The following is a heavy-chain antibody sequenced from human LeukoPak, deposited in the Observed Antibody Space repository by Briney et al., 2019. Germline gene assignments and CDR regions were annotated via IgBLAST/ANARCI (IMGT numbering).Heavy chain of an antibody. Sequence: SETLSLTCTVSGGSISSGGYYWSWIRQPPGKGLVWIGYIYHSGSTYYNPSLRSRVTISVDRSKNQFSLKLSSVAAADTAVYYCASGYSYGSSLAFDIWGQGTMVTVSS. CDR3: ASGYSYGSSLAFDI. CDR1: GGSISSGGYY. V-gene: IGHV4-30-2*01. D-gene: IGHD5-18*01. J-gene: IGHJ3*02. CDR2: IYHSGST.